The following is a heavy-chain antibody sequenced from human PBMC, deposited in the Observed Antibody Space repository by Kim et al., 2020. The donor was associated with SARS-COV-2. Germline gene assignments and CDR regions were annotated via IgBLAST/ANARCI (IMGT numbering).Heavy chain of an antibody. CDR3: AKSHQIFFFGESRLFDS. D-gene: IGHD3-10*01. Sequence: DRFTSSRDNARNTVYLQMNSLEPDDTAVYYCAKSHQIFFFGESRLFDSWGQGTLVTVSS. V-gene: IGHV3-30*02. J-gene: IGHJ4*02.